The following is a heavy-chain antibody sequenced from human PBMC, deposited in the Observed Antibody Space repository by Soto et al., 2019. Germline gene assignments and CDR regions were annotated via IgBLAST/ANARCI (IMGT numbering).Heavy chain of an antibody. D-gene: IGHD2-2*01. Sequence: SVKVSCKASGGSFSSYAISWVRQAPGQGLEWMGGIIPIFGTANYAQKFQGRVTITADESTSTAYMELSSLRSEDTAVYYCAREARQYCSSTSCYYYYYGMDVWGQGTTVTVSS. J-gene: IGHJ6*02. CDR1: GGSFSSYA. CDR3: AREARQYCSSTSCYYYYYGMDV. CDR2: IIPIFGTA. V-gene: IGHV1-69*13.